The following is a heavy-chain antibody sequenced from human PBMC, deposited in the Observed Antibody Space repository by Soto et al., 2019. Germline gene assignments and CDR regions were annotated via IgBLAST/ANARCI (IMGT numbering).Heavy chain of an antibody. V-gene: IGHV3-30*18. J-gene: IGHJ4*02. CDR2: ITYDGSNK. D-gene: IGHD6-19*01. Sequence: PGGSLRLSCAASGFICHNYGMPWVRQAPGKGLEWVAVITYDGSNKYYVDSVKGRFTVSRDNSKDILYLQMNSLRAEDTAVYYCAKVDYTSGWYGFFDSWGQGT. CDR3: AKVDYTSGWYGFFDS. CDR1: GFICHNYG.